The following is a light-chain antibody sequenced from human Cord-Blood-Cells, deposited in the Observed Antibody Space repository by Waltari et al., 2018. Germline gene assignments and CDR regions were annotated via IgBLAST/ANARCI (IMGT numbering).Light chain of an antibody. CDR1: QSFSSN. Sequence: EIVMTQSPATLSVSPGERDTLSCRAIQSFSSNLAWYQQKPGQAPRLLIYGASTRANGIPARFSGSGSGTEFTRTISSLQSEDFAVYYCQQYNNWPRTFGQGTKVEIK. V-gene: IGKV3-15*01. CDR3: QQYNNWPRT. J-gene: IGKJ1*01. CDR2: GAS.